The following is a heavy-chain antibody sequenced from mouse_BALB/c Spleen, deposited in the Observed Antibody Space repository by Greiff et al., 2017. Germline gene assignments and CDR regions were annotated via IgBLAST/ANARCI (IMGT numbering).Heavy chain of an antibody. D-gene: IGHD2-1*01. V-gene: IGHV5-6*02. CDR2: ISSGGSYT. CDR3: ARQYGKD. CDR1: GFTFSSYG. Sequence: EVMLVESGGDLVKPGGSLKLSCAASGFTFSSYGMSWVRQTPDKRLEWVATISSGGSYTYYPDSVKGRFTISRDNAKNTLYLQMSSLKSEDTAMYYCARQYGKDWGQGTLVTVSA. J-gene: IGHJ3*01.